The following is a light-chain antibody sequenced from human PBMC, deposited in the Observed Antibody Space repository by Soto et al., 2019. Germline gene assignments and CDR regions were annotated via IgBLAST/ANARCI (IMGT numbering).Light chain of an antibody. CDR3: CSYAASYTLL. CDR1: STDVGDYKY. J-gene: IGLJ2*01. CDR2: DVS. Sequence: QSVLTQPRSVSGSPGQSVTISCTGTSTDVGDYKYVSWYQQYPGKAPKLMIYDVSERPSGVPNRFSGSKSGNTASLTISGLQAEDEADYYFCSYAASYTLLFGGGTKLTVL. V-gene: IGLV2-11*01.